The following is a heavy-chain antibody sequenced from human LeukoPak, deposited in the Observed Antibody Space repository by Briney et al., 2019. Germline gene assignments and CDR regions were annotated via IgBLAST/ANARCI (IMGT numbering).Heavy chain of an antibody. CDR3: ARLVVTAPQYHYYMDV. V-gene: IGHV4-34*01. D-gene: IGHD2-21*02. Sequence: SETLSLTCNVSRGSFNGYYWTWIRQPPGKGLEWIAEINHIGTTNHNPSLKSRVSVSTDTSKNQFFLKLTSVTAADTALYYCARLVVTAPQYHYYMDVWGEGTTVTVSS. J-gene: IGHJ6*03. CDR1: RGSFNGYY. CDR2: INHIGTT.